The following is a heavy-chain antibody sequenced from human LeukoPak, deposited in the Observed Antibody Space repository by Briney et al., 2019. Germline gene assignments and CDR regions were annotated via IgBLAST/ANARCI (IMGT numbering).Heavy chain of an antibody. CDR3: ARAEHRVVITTLVAFDI. J-gene: IGHJ3*02. D-gene: IGHD3-22*01. CDR2: IYYSGST. V-gene: IGHV4-39*07. Sequence: SETLSLTCTVSGGFISSSSYYWGWIRQPPGKGLEWIGSIYYSGSTYYNPSLKSRVTISVDTSKNQFSLKLSSVTAADTAVYYCARAEHRVVITTLVAFDIWGQGTMVTVSS. CDR1: GGFISSSSYY.